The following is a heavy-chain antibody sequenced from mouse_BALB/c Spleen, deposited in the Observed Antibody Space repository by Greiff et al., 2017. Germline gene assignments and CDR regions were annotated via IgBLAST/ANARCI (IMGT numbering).Heavy chain of an antibody. V-gene: IGHV5-6*01. Sequence: EVNVVESGGDLVKPGGSLKLSCAASGFTFSSYGMSWVRQTPDKRLEWVATISSGGSYTYYPDSVKGRFTISRDNAKNTLYLQMSSLKSEDTAMYYCARQGLYDGYYDYWGQGTTLTVSS. CDR1: GFTFSSYG. D-gene: IGHD2-3*01. CDR2: ISSGGSYT. CDR3: ARQGLYDGYYDY. J-gene: IGHJ2*01.